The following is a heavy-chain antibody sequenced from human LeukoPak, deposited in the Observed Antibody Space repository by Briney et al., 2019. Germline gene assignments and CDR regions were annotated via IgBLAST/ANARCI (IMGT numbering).Heavy chain of an antibody. CDR3: ARDSRDIVVVPAAIGVYYYYYGMDV. CDR2: ISAYNGNT. D-gene: IGHD2-2*02. Sequence: GASVKVSCKASGYTFTSYDINWVRQAPGQGLEWMGWISAYNGNTNYAQKLQGRVTMTTDTSTSTAYMELRSLRSDDTAVYYCARDSRDIVVVPAAIGVYYYYYGMDVWGQGTTVTVSS. CDR1: GYTFTSYD. J-gene: IGHJ6*02. V-gene: IGHV1-18*01.